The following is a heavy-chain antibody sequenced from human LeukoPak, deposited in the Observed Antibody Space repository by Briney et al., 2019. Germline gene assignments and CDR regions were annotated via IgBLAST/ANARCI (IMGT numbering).Heavy chain of an antibody. CDR3: AREASYGYFEFDY. V-gene: IGHV1-2*02. J-gene: IGHJ4*02. CDR1: GYTFTGYY. Sequence: GASVKVSCKASGYTFTGYYMHWVRQAPGQGLEWMGWINPNSGGTNYAQKFQGRDTMTRDTSINTAYMELSRLRSDDTAVYYCAREASYGYFEFDYWGQGTLVTVSS. CDR2: INPNSGGT. D-gene: IGHD5-18*01.